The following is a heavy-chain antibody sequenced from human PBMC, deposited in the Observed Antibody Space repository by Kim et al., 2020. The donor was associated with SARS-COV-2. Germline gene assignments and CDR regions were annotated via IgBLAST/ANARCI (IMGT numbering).Heavy chain of an antibody. D-gene: IGHD3-3*01. CDR1: GYTFTGHY. CDR2: INPNSGGT. V-gene: IGHV1-2*02. J-gene: IGHJ6*02. CDR3: ATRRFLEWVRLSRYYYYGMDV. Sequence: ASVKVSCKASGYTFTGHYMHWVRQAPGQGLEWMGWINPNSGGTNYAQKFQGRVTMTRDTSISTAYMELSRLRSDDTAVYYFATRRFLEWVRLSRYYYYGMDVWGQGTTVTVSS.